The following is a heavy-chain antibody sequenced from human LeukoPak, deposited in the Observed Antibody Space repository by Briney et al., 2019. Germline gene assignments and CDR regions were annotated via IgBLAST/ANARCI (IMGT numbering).Heavy chain of an antibody. V-gene: IGHV4-61*02. D-gene: IGHD6-19*01. CDR1: GGSISSGSYY. CDR3: SRSDHYYYYGMDV. J-gene: IGHJ6*02. Sequence: NSSETLSHTCTVSGGSISSGSYYWSRIRQPAGKGLEWIGRIYTSGSTNYNPSLKSRVTISVDTSKNQFSLKLSSVTAADTAVYYCSRSDHYYYYGMDVWGQGTTVTVSS. CDR2: IYTSGST.